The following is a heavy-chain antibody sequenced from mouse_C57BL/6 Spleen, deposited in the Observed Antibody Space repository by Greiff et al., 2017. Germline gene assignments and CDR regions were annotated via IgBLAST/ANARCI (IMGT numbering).Heavy chain of an antibody. CDR3: ARALYYGNYLYYFDY. CDR2: IYPRSGNT. Sequence: VKLMESGAELARPGASVKLSCKASGYTFTSYGISWVKQRTGQGLEWIGEIYPRSGNTYYNEKFKGKATLTADKSSSTAYMELRSLTSEDSAVYFCARALYYGNYLYYFDYWGQGTTLTVSS. CDR1: GYTFTSYG. D-gene: IGHD2-1*01. J-gene: IGHJ2*01. V-gene: IGHV1-81*01.